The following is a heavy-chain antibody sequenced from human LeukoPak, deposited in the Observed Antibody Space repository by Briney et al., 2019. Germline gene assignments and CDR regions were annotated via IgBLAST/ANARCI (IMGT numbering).Heavy chain of an antibody. Sequence: ASVKVSCKASGYTFTGHYMHWVRQAPGQGLEWMGWINPNSGDTNYVHKFQGRVTMTRDTSISTAYMELSRLRSDDTAVYYCARGDNWNQAIDYWGQGTLVTVSS. CDR3: ARGDNWNQAIDY. V-gene: IGHV1-2*02. CDR2: INPNSGDT. D-gene: IGHD1-20*01. CDR1: GYTFTGHY. J-gene: IGHJ4*02.